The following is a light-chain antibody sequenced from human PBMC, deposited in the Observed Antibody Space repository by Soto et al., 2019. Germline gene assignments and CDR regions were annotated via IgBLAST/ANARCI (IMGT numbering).Light chain of an antibody. CDR2: GAS. CDR1: QSISSNY. Sequence: EIVLTQSPGTLSLSPGERATLACRASQSISSNYLAWYQQKPGQAPRLLIYGASSRATGIPDRLSGSGSETDFTLTITRLEPEDFAGYLCQKPGSLWWTFGQGTKVEIK. J-gene: IGKJ1*01. CDR3: QKPGSLWWT. V-gene: IGKV3-20*01.